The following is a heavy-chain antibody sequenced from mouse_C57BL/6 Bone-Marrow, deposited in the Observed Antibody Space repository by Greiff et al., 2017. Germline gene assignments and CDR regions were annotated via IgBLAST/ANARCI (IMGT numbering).Heavy chain of an antibody. J-gene: IGHJ3*01. CDR3: ARESGTWFAY. D-gene: IGHD4-1*01. V-gene: IGHV1-53*01. CDR2: INPSNGVT. CDR1: GYTFTSYW. Sequence: QVQLQQPGTELVKPGASVKLSCKASGYTFTSYWLHWVKQRPGQGLEWIGNINPSNGVTNYNEKFKSKATLTVNKSSSTAYMQLSSQRSEGSAVYYCARESGTWFAYWGQGTLVTVAA.